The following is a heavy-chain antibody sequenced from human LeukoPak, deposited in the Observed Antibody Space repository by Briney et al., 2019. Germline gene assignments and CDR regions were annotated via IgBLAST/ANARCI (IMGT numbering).Heavy chain of an antibody. V-gene: IGHV3-23*01. D-gene: IGHD3-22*01. CDR3: AKETDYYDSSGYSSDAFDI. CDR2: ISGSGGST. J-gene: IGHJ3*02. Sequence: GGSLRLSCAASGFTFSSYAMSWVRQAPGKGLEWVSAISGSGGSTYYADSVKGRFTISRDNSKNTLYLQMNSLRAEDTAVYYCAKETDYYDSSGYSSDAFDIWGQGTMVTVSS. CDR1: GFTFSSYA.